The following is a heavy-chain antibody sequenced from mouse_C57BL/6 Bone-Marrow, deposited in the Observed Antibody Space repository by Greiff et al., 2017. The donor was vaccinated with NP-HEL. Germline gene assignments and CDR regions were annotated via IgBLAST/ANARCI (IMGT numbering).Heavy chain of an antibody. J-gene: IGHJ4*01. Sequence: DVKLVESGEGLVKPGGSLKLSCAASGFTFSSYAMSWVRQTPEKRLEWVAYISSGGDYIYYAVTVKGRFTISRDNARNTLYLQMSSLKSEDTAMYYCTRDRHYGSSYDYAMDYWGQGTSVTVSS. CDR2: ISSGGDYI. CDR1: GFTFSSYA. V-gene: IGHV5-9-1*02. CDR3: TRDRHYGSSYDYAMDY. D-gene: IGHD1-1*01.